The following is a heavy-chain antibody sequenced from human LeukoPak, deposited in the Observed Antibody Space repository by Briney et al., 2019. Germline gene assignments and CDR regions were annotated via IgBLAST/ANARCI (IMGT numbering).Heavy chain of an antibody. J-gene: IGHJ4*02. V-gene: IGHV3-23*01. Sequence: GGSLRLSCAASGFIFSSYAMSWVRQAPGKGLEWVSAISGSGGSTYYADSVKGRFTISRDNSKNTLYLQMNSLRAEDTAVYYCSLLAVASPQDYWGQGTLVTVSS. D-gene: IGHD6-19*01. CDR1: GFIFSSYA. CDR2: ISGSGGST. CDR3: SLLAVASPQDY.